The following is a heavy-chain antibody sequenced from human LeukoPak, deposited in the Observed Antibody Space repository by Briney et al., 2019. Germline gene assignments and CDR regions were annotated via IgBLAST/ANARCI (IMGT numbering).Heavy chain of an antibody. J-gene: IGHJ6*03. CDR3: AKETITIYYMDV. V-gene: IGHV3-23*01. D-gene: IGHD3-10*01. CDR1: GFTFSSYG. Sequence: PGGSLRLSCAASGFTFSSYGMHWVRQAPGKGLEWVSAISSSGGSTYYADSVKGRFTISRDSSKNTLYLQMNSLRAEDTAVYYCAKETITIYYMDVWGKGTTVTVSS. CDR2: ISSSGGST.